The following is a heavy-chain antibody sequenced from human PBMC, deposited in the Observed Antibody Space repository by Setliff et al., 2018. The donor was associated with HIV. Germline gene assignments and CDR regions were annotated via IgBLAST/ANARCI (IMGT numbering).Heavy chain of an antibody. D-gene: IGHD3-9*01. Sequence: GASVKVSCKASGYTFTGYYIHWVRQAPGQGLEWMRRIIPNSGGTNYAQKFQDRVTMTRDTSISTAYMELSSLRSEDTAVYYCARGLRYFDWLTHLGAFDFWGRGTMGTVSS. CDR1: GYTFTGYY. V-gene: IGHV1-2*06. CDR3: ARGLRYFDWLTHLGAFDF. J-gene: IGHJ3*01. CDR2: IIPNSGGT.